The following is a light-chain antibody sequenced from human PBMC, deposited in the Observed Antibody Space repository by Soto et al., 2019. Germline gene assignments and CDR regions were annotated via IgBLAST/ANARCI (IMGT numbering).Light chain of an antibody. CDR1: TSNVGNNA. CDR3: AAWDDSLEGVV. J-gene: IGLJ2*01. V-gene: IGLV1-36*01. CDR2: FDD. Sequence: QSVLTQPPSVSEAPRQRVTISCSGSTSNVGNNAVSWYQLLPGEAPKLLIYFDDLLPSGVSDRFSGSKSGTSASLVISGLQSEDEADYYCAAWDDSLEGVVFGGGTKVTVL.